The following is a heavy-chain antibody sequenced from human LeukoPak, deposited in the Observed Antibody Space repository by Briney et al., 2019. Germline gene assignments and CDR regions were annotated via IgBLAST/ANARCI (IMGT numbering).Heavy chain of an antibody. J-gene: IGHJ4*02. Sequence: GGSLRLSCAASGFTFSSYSRNWVRQAPGKGLEWVSSISSSSSYIYYADSVKGRFTISRDNDKNSLYLQMNSLRAEDTAVYYCARDKYSSGWYYFDYWGQGTLVTVSS. CDR3: ARDKYSSGWYYFDY. CDR2: ISSSSSYI. CDR1: GFTFSSYS. D-gene: IGHD6-19*01. V-gene: IGHV3-21*03.